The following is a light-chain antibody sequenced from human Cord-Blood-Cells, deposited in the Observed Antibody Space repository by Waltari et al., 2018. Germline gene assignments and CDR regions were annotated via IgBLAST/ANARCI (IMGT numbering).Light chain of an antibody. V-gene: IGLV3-1*01. CDR3: QAWDSSTAGV. CDR2: QDS. CDR1: QLGDKY. Sequence: SYELTKPPSVSVSPGQTASITCSGDQLGDKYACWYQQKPGQSPVLVIYQDSKRPSGIPERFSGSNSGNTATLTISGTQAMDEADYYCQAWDSSTAGVFGGGTKLTVL. J-gene: IGLJ2*01.